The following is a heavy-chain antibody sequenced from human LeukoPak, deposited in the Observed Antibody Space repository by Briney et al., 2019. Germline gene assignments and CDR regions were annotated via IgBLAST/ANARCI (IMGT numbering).Heavy chain of an antibody. CDR1: GGSISSGRFH. Sequence: AETLSLTCSVSGGSISSGRFHWGWIRQTPGRGLEWLGTIYYTRNTYYNPSLKGRLTISMDTSENQFSLDLNSVTAADTAMYYCARGAAGVEYTLPLDHWGQGALVTISS. CDR3: ARGAAGVEYTLPLDH. CDR2: IYYTRNT. V-gene: IGHV4-39*07. J-gene: IGHJ4*02. D-gene: IGHD3-3*01.